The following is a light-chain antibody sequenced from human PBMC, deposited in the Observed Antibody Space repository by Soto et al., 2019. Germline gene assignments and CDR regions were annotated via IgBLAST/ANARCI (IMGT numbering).Light chain of an antibody. Sequence: QSALTQPASVSGSPGQSITISCTGTSSDVGGYNLVSWYQQHPGKAPKLIIFEVSKRPSGVSNRFSGSKSGNTASLTISGLQAEDEADYYCNSFTSNTTVVFGGGTKVTVL. CDR1: SSDVGGYNL. J-gene: IGLJ2*01. CDR3: NSFTSNTTVV. CDR2: EVS. V-gene: IGLV2-14*01.